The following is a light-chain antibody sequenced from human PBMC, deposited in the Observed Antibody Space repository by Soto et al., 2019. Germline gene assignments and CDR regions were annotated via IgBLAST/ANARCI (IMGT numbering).Light chain of an antibody. CDR1: QSVLYSSDNKNY. V-gene: IGKV4-1*01. Sequence: DIVMTQSPESLAVSLGERATINCKSSQSVLYSSDNKNYLSWYQQKPGHPPKLLIYWASTQESGVHDRFSGRGSGTDFTLAISSLQAEDVAVYYCQQYYSLPLTFGPGTKVDVK. CDR3: QQYYSLPLT. J-gene: IGKJ3*01. CDR2: WAS.